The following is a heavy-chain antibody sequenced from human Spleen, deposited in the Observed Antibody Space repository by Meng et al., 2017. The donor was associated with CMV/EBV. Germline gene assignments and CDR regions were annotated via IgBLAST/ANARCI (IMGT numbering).Heavy chain of an antibody. CDR1: GFTFSDYY. J-gene: IGHJ6*02. V-gene: IGHV3-11*01. D-gene: IGHD3-3*01. CDR3: ARELSYDFWSGLGRGGLDV. CDR2: ISSSGSTI. Sequence: GESLKISCVGSGFTFSDYYMSWIRQAPGKGLEWVSYISSSGSTIYYADSVKGRFTISRDNAKNSLYLQMNSLRAEDTAVYYCARELSYDFWSGLGRGGLDVWGQGTTVTVSS.